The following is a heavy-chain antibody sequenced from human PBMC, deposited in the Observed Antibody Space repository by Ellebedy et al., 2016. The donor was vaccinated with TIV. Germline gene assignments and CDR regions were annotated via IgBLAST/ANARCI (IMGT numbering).Heavy chain of an antibody. CDR1: GGSISSYY. Sequence: SETLSLTCTVSGGSISSYYWSWIRQPPGKGLEWIGYIYYSGSTNYNPSLKSRVTISVDTSKNQFSLKLSSVTAADTAMYYCARGLRGWVDYWGQGTLVTVSS. V-gene: IGHV4-59*08. CDR2: IYYSGST. D-gene: IGHD4-17*01. J-gene: IGHJ4*02. CDR3: ARGLRGWVDY.